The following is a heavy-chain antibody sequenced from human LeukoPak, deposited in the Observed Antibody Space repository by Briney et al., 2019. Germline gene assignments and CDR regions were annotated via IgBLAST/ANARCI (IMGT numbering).Heavy chain of an antibody. D-gene: IGHD3-10*01. CDR1: GGSISSYY. CDR3: ARSQFYGSGSYQGRWFDP. Sequence: SETLSLTCTVSGGSISSYYWSWIRQPPGKGLEWIGYIYYSGSTNYNPSLKSRVTISVDTSKNQFSLKLTSVTAADTAVYYCARSQFYGSGSYQGRWFDPWGQGTLVTVSS. V-gene: IGHV4-59*12. CDR2: IYYSGST. J-gene: IGHJ5*02.